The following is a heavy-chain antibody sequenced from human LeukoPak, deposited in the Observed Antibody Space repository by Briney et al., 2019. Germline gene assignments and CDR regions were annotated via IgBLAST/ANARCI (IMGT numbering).Heavy chain of an antibody. CDR3: ARDHSRTEGGTSFWWFDP. CDR1: GYVYTSHW. Sequence: GASVKVSCKASGYVYTSHWMHWVRQAPGQGLEWMGVINPSGTTTVYAQKFQGRVTMTRDTSTSTDYLGLRSLRSEDTATYYCARDHSRTEGGTSFWWFDPWGQGTLVIVSS. D-gene: IGHD1-26*01. J-gene: IGHJ5*02. V-gene: IGHV1-46*01. CDR2: INPSGTTT.